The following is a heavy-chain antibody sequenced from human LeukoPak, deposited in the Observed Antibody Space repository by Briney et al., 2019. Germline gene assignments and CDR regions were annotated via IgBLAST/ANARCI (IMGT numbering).Heavy chain of an antibody. D-gene: IGHD2-15*01. CDR1: GFTFSSYW. Sequence: GGSLRLSCAASGFTFSSYWMSWVRQAPGKGLEWAANIKQDGSEKYYVDSVKGRFTMSRDNAKNSLYLQMNSLRAEDTAVYYCARDLMEAAHYFQHWGQGTLVTVSS. CDR2: IKQDGSEK. CDR3: ARDLMEAAHYFQH. J-gene: IGHJ1*01. V-gene: IGHV3-7*01.